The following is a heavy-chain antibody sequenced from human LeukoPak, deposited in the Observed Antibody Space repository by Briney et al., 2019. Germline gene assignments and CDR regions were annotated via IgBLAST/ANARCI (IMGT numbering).Heavy chain of an antibody. Sequence: GGSLRLSCAASGFPFSSYWMSWVRQAPGKGLEWVANIKQDGSDKYYVDSVKGRFTISRDNAKNSLYLQLNSLRADDAAVYYCARLTGTTGFDYWGQGTLVTVSS. J-gene: IGHJ4*02. CDR3: ARLTGTTGFDY. CDR2: IKQDGSDK. CDR1: GFPFSSYW. V-gene: IGHV3-7*01. D-gene: IGHD1-1*01.